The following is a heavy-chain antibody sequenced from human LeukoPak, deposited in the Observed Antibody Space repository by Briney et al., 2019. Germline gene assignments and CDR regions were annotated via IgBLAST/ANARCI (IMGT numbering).Heavy chain of an antibody. Sequence: GGSLRLSCAASGFTFNNYNMNWVRQAPGRALEWVSSITSSGTYIFYADSVKGRFTVSRDNAKNSLYLQMNSLGPEDTAVYYCARDPYSGNYGNYYYYYMDVWGKGTTVTLSS. V-gene: IGHV3-21*01. CDR2: ITSSGTYI. CDR3: ARDPYSGNYGNYYYYYMDV. CDR1: GFTFNNYN. J-gene: IGHJ6*03. D-gene: IGHD1-26*01.